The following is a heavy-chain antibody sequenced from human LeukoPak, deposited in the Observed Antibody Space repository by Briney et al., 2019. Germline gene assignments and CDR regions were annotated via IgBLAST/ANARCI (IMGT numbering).Heavy chain of an antibody. Sequence: ASVNVSCKASGYTFTGYYMPWVRQAPGQGLEWMGWINPNSGGTNYAKKFQGRVTMTRDTSISTAYMELSRLRSDDTAVYYCARSGLLRYFDWLFPEDYWGQGTLVTVSS. CDR1: GYTFTGYY. CDR3: ARSGLLRYFDWLFPEDY. J-gene: IGHJ4*02. CDR2: INPNSGGT. D-gene: IGHD3-9*01. V-gene: IGHV1-2*02.